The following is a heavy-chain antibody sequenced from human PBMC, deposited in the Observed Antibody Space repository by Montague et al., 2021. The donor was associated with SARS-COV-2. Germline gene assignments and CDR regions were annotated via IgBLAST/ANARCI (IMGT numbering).Heavy chain of an antibody. D-gene: IGHD6-19*01. CDR2: IDWDGDT. CDR1: GFSVSASGLC. J-gene: IGHJ2*01. V-gene: IGHV2-70*01. Sequence: PALVKPTQTPTLTCTFSGFSVSASGLCVSWIRQPPGKALEWLALIDWDGDTYYSTSLKTRLAISKDTSKNQVVLTMTDMDPVDTGTYYCARIPEYSSGGGPDWYFDLWGRGTLVTVSS. CDR3: ARIPEYSSGGGPDWYFDL.